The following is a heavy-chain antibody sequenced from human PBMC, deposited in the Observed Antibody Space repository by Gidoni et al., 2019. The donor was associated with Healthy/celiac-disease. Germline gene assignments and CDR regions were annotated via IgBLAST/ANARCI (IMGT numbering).Heavy chain of an antibody. CDR2: IRYDGSNK. CDR3: AKGFYGGNRGGWYFDL. D-gene: IGHD4-17*01. V-gene: IGHV3-30*02. J-gene: IGHJ2*01. Sequence: VQLVESGGGVVLPGRSLRLSRAASGFTCSSYGMHWVRQAPGKGLEWVAFIRYDGSNKYYADSVKGRFTISRDNSKNTLYLQMNSLRAEDTAVYYCAKGFYGGNRGGWYFDLWGRGTLVTVSS. CDR1: GFTCSSYG.